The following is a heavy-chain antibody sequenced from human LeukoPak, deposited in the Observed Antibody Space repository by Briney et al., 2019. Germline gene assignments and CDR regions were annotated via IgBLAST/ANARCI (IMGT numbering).Heavy chain of an antibody. CDR2: INPNSGGT. CDR3: ARVDHRRLAPLDY. V-gene: IGHV1-2*02. J-gene: IGHJ4*02. CDR1: GYTFTGNH. D-gene: IGHD6-19*01. Sequence: ASVKVSCKASGYTFTGNHMHWVRQAPGQGLEWMGWINPNSGGTNYAQKFQGRVIMTRDTSISTAYMELSRLGSDDTAVYYCARVDHRRLAPLDYWGQGTLVTVSS.